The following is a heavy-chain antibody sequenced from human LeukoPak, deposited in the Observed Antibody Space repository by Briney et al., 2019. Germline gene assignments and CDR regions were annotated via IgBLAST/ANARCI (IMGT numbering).Heavy chain of an antibody. CDR2: MSALNGNT. V-gene: IGHV1-18*01. Sequence: GASVKVSCKASGYTFVNYGISWVRQAPGQGLEWMGWMSALNGNTNYQHKFQGRVTMTTDTSKNTAYMELRSLRSDDTAMYYCARDSTLLNNGDWYGGSDYWGQGTLVTVSS. J-gene: IGHJ4*02. CDR1: GYTFVNYG. CDR3: ARDSTLLNNGDWYGGSDY. D-gene: IGHD4-17*01.